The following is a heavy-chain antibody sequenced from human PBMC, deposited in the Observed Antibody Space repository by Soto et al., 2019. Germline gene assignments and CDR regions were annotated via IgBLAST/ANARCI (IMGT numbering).Heavy chain of an antibody. CDR1: GFTFSSYA. CDR3: AKDDSSGYYSPIDY. V-gene: IGHV3-23*01. J-gene: IGHJ4*02. D-gene: IGHD3-22*01. CDR2: ISGSGGST. Sequence: SLRLSCAASGFTFSSYAMSWVRQAPGKGLEWVSAISGSGGSTYYADSVKGRFTISRDNSKNTLYLQMNSLRAEDTAVYYCAKDDSSGYYSPIDYWGQGTLVTVSS.